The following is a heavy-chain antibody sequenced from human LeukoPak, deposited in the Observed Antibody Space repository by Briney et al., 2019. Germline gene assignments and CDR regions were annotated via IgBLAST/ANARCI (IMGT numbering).Heavy chain of an antibody. CDR3: AKVGSSTWYMYYFDY. J-gene: IGHJ4*02. D-gene: IGHD6-13*01. V-gene: IGHV3-23*01. Sequence: GGSLRLPCAASGFAFNIYAMTWGRQAPREGLGWGSTISGDSATPYFADSVKVRFTISRDNSKNTLYLKMNSLRVEDTAVYYCAKVGSSTWYMYYFDYWGQGALVTVSS. CDR1: GFAFNIYA. CDR2: ISGDSATP.